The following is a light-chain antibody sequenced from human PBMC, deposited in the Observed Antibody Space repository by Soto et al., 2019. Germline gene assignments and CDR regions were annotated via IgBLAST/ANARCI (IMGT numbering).Light chain of an antibody. J-gene: IGLJ3*02. CDR2: DVS. Sequence: QSALTQPASMSGSPGQSITISCTGTSSDVGGHNYVPWYQQHPGKVPKLIIFDVSNRPSGVSDRFSGSKPGNTASLTISGLQAEDEADYYCCSYTGSNTLVFGGGTKLTVL. CDR3: CSYTGSNTLV. V-gene: IGLV2-14*03. CDR1: SSDVGGHNY.